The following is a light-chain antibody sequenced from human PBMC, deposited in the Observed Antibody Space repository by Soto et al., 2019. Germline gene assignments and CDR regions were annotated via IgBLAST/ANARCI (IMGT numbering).Light chain of an antibody. CDR3: QQYDSLQVT. CDR1: QRISTNY. CDR2: GAS. Sequence: EIVVTQSPGTLSLSPGERATLSCRASQRISTNYLACYQQRFGQAPRLLIYGASYRAAGIPDRFSGSGSGTDFTLTISRLEPEDFAVYYCQQYDSLQVTFGGGTKVEIK. J-gene: IGKJ4*01. V-gene: IGKV3-20*01.